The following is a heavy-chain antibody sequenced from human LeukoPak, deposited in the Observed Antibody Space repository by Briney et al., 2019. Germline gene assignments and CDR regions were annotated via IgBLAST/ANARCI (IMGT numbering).Heavy chain of an antibody. J-gene: IGHJ4*02. Sequence: TGGSLRLSCAASRFTFRSYEMNWVRQAPGKGLEWVSYISSSGNTIYYADSVKGRVTISRDNAKNSLYLQMNSLRAEDTALYHCARDSKSWAGTFDYWGQGTLVTVSS. CDR1: RFTFRSYE. CDR2: ISSSGNTI. D-gene: IGHD6-19*01. V-gene: IGHV3-48*03. CDR3: ARDSKSWAGTFDY.